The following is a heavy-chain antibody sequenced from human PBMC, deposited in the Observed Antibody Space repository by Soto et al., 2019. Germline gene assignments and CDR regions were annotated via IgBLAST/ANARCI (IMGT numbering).Heavy chain of an antibody. J-gene: IGHJ4*02. CDR1: GFTFSSYW. Sequence: HPGGSLRLSCAASGFTFSSYWMSWVRQAPGKGLEWVANIKQDGSEKYYVDSVKGRFTISRDNAKNSLYLQMNSLRAEDTAVYYCARADDYGVTYYFDYWGQGTLVTVSS. V-gene: IGHV3-7*03. D-gene: IGHD4-17*01. CDR3: ARADDYGVTYYFDY. CDR2: IKQDGSEK.